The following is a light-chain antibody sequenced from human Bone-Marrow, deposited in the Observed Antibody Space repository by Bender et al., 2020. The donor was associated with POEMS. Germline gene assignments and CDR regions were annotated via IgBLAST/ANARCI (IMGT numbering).Light chain of an antibody. Sequence: QSVLTQPPSVSGAPGQRVTISCTGSSSNIGAGSDVHWYQQLPGTAPKLLIYGNNNRPSGVPDRFSGSKSGTSASLAITGLQSDDEAIYFCVAWDASLNGWVFGGGTKLTVL. CDR3: VAWDASLNGWV. CDR2: GNN. J-gene: IGLJ3*02. V-gene: IGLV1-50*01. CDR1: SSNIGAGSD.